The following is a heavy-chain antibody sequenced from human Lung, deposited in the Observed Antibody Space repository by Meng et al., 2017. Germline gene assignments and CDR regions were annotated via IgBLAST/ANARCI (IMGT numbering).Heavy chain of an antibody. CDR3: VRSSAWVRTGFDP. V-gene: IGHV4-39*01. CDR1: GDYIGTGAYY. J-gene: IGHJ5*02. D-gene: IGHD3-22*01. CDR2: IGHSGFT. Sequence: QPQLQESGPGLVKPSEALSLTCGVSGDYIGTGAYYWGWIRQAPGKGLEWIGSIGHSGFTYNTPSVRSRVTVSIDTSKNQFSLKLTSVTAADTAVYFCVRSSAWVRTGFDPWGQGTLVTVSS.